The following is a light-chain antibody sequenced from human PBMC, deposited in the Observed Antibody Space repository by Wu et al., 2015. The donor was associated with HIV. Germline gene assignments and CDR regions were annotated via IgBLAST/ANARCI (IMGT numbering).Light chain of an antibody. CDR3: QQYGSSLS. Sequence: EIVLTQSPGTLSLSPGERATLSCRASQSVSSYLAWYQQKPGQAPGLLIYGASSRATGIPDRFSGSGSGTDFTLTISRLEPEDFAVYYCQQYGSSLSFGGGTKVE. V-gene: IGKV3-20*01. J-gene: IGKJ4*01. CDR2: GAS. CDR1: QSVSSY.